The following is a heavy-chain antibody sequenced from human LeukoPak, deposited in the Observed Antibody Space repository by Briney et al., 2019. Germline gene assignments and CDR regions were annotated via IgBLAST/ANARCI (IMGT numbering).Heavy chain of an antibody. J-gene: IGHJ5*02. V-gene: IGHV4-61*08. Sequence: SETLSLTCTVSGGSISSGGYYWSWIRQHPGKGLEWIGYIYYSGSTNYNPSLKSRVTMSVDTSKNQFSLKLSSVTAADTAVYYCAIEAAGGGWELLSGVSYWFDPWGQGTLVTVSS. D-gene: IGHD1-26*01. CDR3: AIEAAGGGWELLSGVSYWFDP. CDR2: IYYSGST. CDR1: GGSISSGGYY.